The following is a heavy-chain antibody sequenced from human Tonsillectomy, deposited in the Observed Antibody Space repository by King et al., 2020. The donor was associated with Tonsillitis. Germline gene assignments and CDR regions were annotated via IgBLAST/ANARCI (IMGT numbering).Heavy chain of an antibody. CDR2: IIPIFGTA. V-gene: IGHV1-69*01. CDR3: AREYTGISSSWHGIYYYYYMDV. D-gene: IGHD6-13*01. Sequence: VQLVESGAEVKKPGSSVKVSCKASGGTLSNYAISWVRQAPGQGLEWMGGIIPIFGTANYAQKFQGRVTITADESTSTAYMELSSLKSGDTAVYYCAREYTGISSSWHGIYYYYYMDVWGKGTTVTVSS. CDR1: GGTLSNYA. J-gene: IGHJ6*03.